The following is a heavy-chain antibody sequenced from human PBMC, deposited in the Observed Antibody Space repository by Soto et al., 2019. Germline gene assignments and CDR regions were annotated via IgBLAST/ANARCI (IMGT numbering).Heavy chain of an antibody. CDR3: ARRHSSSGGGFDY. Sequence: PSETLSLTCSVSGGSITSGDYYWTWIRQHPGKGLEWIAYIHYDGRTYYNPSLQSRTATSVDTSKNQFSLELNSVTDADTAVYYCARRHSSSGGGFDYWGLGTLVTV. V-gene: IGHV4-31*02. J-gene: IGHJ4*02. CDR2: IHYDGRT. CDR1: GGSITSGDYY. D-gene: IGHD2-2*01.